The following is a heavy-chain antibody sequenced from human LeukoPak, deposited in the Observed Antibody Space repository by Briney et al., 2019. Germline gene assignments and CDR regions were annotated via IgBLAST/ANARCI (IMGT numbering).Heavy chain of an antibody. J-gene: IGHJ4*02. Sequence: GRSLRLSCAASGFTFSSYGMHWVRQAPGKGLEWVAVIWYDGSNKYYADSVKGRFTISRDNSKNTLYLQMNSLRAEDTALYYCAKDIERWLQLIGFFGWGQGTLVTVSS. CDR3: AKDIERWLQLIGFFG. CDR1: GFTFSSYG. CDR2: IWYDGSNK. V-gene: IGHV3-33*06. D-gene: IGHD5-24*01.